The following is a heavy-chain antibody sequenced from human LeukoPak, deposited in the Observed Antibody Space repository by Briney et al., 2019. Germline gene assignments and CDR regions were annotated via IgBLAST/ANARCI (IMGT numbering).Heavy chain of an antibody. CDR1: GFTFSSYW. Sequence: GGSLRLSCAASGFTFSSYWMHWVRHAPGKGLVWVSRINSDGSTTSYADYVKGRFTISRDNAKNTLYLQMNSLRAEDTAVYYCARVGDIYCGGTSCSLDSWGQGTLVTVSS. V-gene: IGHV3-74*01. J-gene: IGHJ4*02. CDR3: ARVGDIYCGGTSCSLDS. D-gene: IGHD2-2*01. CDR2: INSDGSTT.